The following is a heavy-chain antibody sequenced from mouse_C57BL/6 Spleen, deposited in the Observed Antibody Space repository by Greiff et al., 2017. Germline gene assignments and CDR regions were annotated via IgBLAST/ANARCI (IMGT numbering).Heavy chain of an antibody. J-gene: IGHJ4*01. CDR2: IYPRSGNT. V-gene: IGHV1-81*01. Sequence: VQLQQSGAELARPGASVKLSCKASGYTFTSYGISWVKQRTGQGLEWIGEIYPRSGNTYYNEKFKGKATLTADRSSSTAYMELRSLTSEDAAVYFCARQGWDYYGKGYWGQRTSVTVSS. CDR1: GYTFTSYG. CDR3: ARQGWDYYGKGY. D-gene: IGHD3-3*01.